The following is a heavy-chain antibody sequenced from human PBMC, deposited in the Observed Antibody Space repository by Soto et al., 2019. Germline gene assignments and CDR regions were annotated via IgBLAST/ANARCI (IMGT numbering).Heavy chain of an antibody. CDR1: GLNVAGFA. D-gene: IGHD1-26*01. CDR3: TRGPIGKWEPVGGADY. J-gene: IGHJ4*02. CDR2: IRSATNNYAT. Sequence: EVKLVESGGGLVQPGGSLKLSCAASGLNVAGFAMHWVRQAPGKGLEWVGRIRSATNNYATEDAASVKGRFTISRDDSNDTTYLQMNNLKTEDTAMYYCTRGPIGKWEPVGGADYWGQGTLVTVSS. V-gene: IGHV3-73*02.